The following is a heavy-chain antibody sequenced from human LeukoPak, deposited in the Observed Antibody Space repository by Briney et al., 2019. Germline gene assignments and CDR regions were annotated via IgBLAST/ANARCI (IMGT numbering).Heavy chain of an antibody. D-gene: IGHD3-10*01. CDR3: ARARGTMVRGDILWYFDY. CDR1: GGSISSSRYY. J-gene: IGHJ4*02. V-gene: IGHV4-39*07. Sequence: SETLSLTCTVSGGSISSSRYYWGWIRQPPGKGLEWIGSVYYSGNTYYNPSLKSRVTISVDTSKNQFSLKLSSVTAADTAVYYCARARGTMVRGDILWYFDYWGQGTLVTVSS. CDR2: VYYSGNT.